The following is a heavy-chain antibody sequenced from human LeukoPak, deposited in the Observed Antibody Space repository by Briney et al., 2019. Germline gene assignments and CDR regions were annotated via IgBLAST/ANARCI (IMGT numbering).Heavy chain of an antibody. CDR1: GGSIISDGYS. D-gene: IGHD3-10*01. V-gene: IGHV4-30-4*07. J-gene: IGHJ4*02. Sequence: SQTLSLTCAVSGGSIISDGYSWNWIRQPPGKGLEWIGYIYYSGSTNYNPSLKSRVTISVDTSKNQFSLKLSSVTAADTAVYYCASNYYGSGSLDYWGQGNLVTVSS. CDR3: ASNYYGSGSLDY. CDR2: IYYSGST.